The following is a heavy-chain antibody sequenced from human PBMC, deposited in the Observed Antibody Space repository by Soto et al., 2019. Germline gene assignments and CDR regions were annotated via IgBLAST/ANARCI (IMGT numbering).Heavy chain of an antibody. J-gene: IGHJ6*02. CDR2: IIPILNSP. V-gene: IGHV1-69*13. D-gene: IGHD2-21*01. CDR1: GGTIGSYA. CDR3: AREAPYCTSATCPKFYDMDV. Sequence: SVKVSCKASGGTIGSYAITWVRRAPGQGLEWLGGIIPILNSPAYAQKFQARVVITADEITNTAYMELNSLRFDDTAVYYCAREAPYCTSATCPKFYDMDVWGQGTTVTVSS.